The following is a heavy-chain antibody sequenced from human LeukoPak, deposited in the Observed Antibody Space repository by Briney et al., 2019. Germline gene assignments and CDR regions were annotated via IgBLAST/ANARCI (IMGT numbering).Heavy chain of an antibody. CDR3: ARRFCSSVSCYDDDAFDV. J-gene: IGHJ3*01. CDR2: ISGYNGKI. CDR1: GHTFVSYG. D-gene: IGHD2-2*01. Sequence: ASVKVSCKASGHTFVSYGISRVRQAPGQGLEWMGWISGYNGKINYAQKFQGRVTMATDTSTSTAYLALRSLTSEDTAVYYCARRFCSSVSCYDDDAFDVWGQGTLVTVSS. V-gene: IGHV1-18*01.